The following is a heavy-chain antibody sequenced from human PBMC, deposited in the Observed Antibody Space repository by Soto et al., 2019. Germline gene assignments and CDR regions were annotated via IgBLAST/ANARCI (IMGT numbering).Heavy chain of an antibody. CDR2: IKDGGSEK. Sequence: DVQLVESGGGLVQPGKSLRLSCEGSEIIFSRFVMSWVRQVPGKRLEWVASIKDGGSEKYYSDSVKGRFIISRNNARNSLYLQMRRLRAEDTSVYFCVRVPLAIEVGHYYYYYMDVWGKGTTVTVSS. J-gene: IGHJ6*03. CDR1: EIIFSRFV. CDR3: VRVPLAIEVGHYYYYYMDV. D-gene: IGHD2-2*01. V-gene: IGHV3-7*01.